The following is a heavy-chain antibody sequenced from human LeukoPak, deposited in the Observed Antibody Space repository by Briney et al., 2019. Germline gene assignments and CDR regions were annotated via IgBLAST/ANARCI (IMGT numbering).Heavy chain of an antibody. CDR2: FYYTGST. CDR3: ARHKDYYYSYMDV. Sequence: SETLSLTCAVSGGSISSGSYSWSWIRQPPGKGLEWIGYFYYTGSTYYNPSLTSRVTISVDTSKNQFSLKLSSVTAADTAVYYCARHKDYYYSYMDVWGKGTTVTISS. V-gene: IGHV4-30-2*03. J-gene: IGHJ6*03. CDR1: GGSISSGSYS.